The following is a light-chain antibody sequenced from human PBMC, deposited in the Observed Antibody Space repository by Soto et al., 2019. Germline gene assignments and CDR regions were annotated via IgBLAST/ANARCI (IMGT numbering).Light chain of an antibody. CDR3: QKYDSAPWT. V-gene: IGKV1-27*01. CDR1: QAISNY. Sequence: DIQMTQSPSSLSASVGDRVTVTCRASQAISNYLAWYQHKPGKVPKLLIYAGSTLQSGVTSRFSGSGSGTDFTLTISSLQAEDVATYYCQKYDSAPWTFGQGTKVEVK. J-gene: IGKJ1*01. CDR2: AGS.